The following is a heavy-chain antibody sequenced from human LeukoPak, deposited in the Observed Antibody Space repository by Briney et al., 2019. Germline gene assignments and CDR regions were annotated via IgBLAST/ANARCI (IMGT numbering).Heavy chain of an antibody. Sequence: SETLSLTCTVSGGSISGDHWNWIRQPPGKGLEWIGYIYYSGNTNYNPSLKSRVNISVDTSKNQFSLKLNAVTAADTAVYYCARRNDFGIWGQGTMVTVSS. J-gene: IGHJ3*02. CDR1: GGSISGDH. CDR2: IYYSGNT. CDR3: ARRNDFGI. V-gene: IGHV4-59*08.